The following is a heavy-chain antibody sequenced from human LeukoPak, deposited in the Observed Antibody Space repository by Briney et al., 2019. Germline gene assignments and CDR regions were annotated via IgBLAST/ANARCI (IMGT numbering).Heavy chain of an antibody. Sequence: ASVKVSCKASGYTLTSYALNWMRQARGEGLEWMGWINTNTGNPMYAQGFTGRFVFSLDTSVSTAYLQISSLKAEDTAVYYCTRTLGYCTNGVCQTWAVPGPWGQGTLVTVSS. CDR1: GYTLTSYA. CDR2: INTNTGNP. V-gene: IGHV7-4-1*02. CDR3: TRTLGYCTNGVCQTWAVPGP. J-gene: IGHJ5*02. D-gene: IGHD2-8*01.